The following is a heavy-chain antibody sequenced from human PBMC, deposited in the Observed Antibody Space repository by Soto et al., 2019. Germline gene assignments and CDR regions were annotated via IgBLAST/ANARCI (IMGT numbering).Heavy chain of an antibody. V-gene: IGHV4-31*03. Sequence: SETLSLTCTVSGGSISSGGYYWSWIRQHPGKGLEWIGYIYYSGSTYYNPSLKTRVTISLDTSKNQFSLKLSSVTAADTAVYYCARDGYSYGYYYGMDVWGQGTTVT. CDR1: GGSISSGGYY. CDR3: ARDGYSYGYYYGMDV. J-gene: IGHJ6*02. D-gene: IGHD5-18*01. CDR2: IYYSGST.